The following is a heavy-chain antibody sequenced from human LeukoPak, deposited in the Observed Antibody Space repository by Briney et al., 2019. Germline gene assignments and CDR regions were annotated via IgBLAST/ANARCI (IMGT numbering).Heavy chain of an antibody. Sequence: GGSLRLSCAASGFTFSNAWMTWVRQAPGKGLEWVGRIKSKTDDGTTDYAAPVKGRFTISRDDSKNTLYLQMNSLKTEDTAVYYCAYLFFDYWGQGALVTASS. CDR1: GFTFSNAW. CDR3: AYLFFDY. V-gene: IGHV3-15*01. J-gene: IGHJ4*02. CDR2: IKSKTDDGTT. D-gene: IGHD3-16*01.